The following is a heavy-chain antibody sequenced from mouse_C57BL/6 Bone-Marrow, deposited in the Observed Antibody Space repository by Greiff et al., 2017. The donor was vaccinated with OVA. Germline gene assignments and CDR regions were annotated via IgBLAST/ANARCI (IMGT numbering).Heavy chain of an antibody. V-gene: IGHV1-82*01. CDR1: GYAFSSSW. Sequence: LVESGPELVKPGASVKISCKASGYAFSSSWMNWVKQRPGKGLEWIGRIYPGDGDTNYNGKFKGKATLTADKSSSTAYMQHSSLTSEDSAVYFCARGGYGNWYFDVWGTGTTDTVSS. J-gene: IGHJ1*03. CDR2: IYPGDGDT. D-gene: IGHD2-10*02. CDR3: ARGGYGNWYFDV.